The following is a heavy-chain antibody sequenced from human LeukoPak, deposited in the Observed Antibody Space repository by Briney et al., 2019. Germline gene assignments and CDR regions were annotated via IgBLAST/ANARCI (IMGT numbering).Heavy chain of an antibody. Sequence: SETLSLTCTVSGGSISSSTYYWGWIRQPPGTGLEWIASIYYSGSTYYNPSLKSRVTIPVDTSKNQFSLKVSSVTAADTAVYYCARLPAATDIWGQGTMVTVSS. CDR3: ARLPAATDI. J-gene: IGHJ3*02. V-gene: IGHV4-39*01. CDR1: GGSISSSTYY. CDR2: IYYSGST.